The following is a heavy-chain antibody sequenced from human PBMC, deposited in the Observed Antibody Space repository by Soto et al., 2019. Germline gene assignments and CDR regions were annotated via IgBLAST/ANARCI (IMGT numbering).Heavy chain of an antibody. V-gene: IGHV3-48*01. J-gene: IGHJ6*02. D-gene: IGHD2-2*03. CDR1: GSTFSSYS. CDR3: ARFGYCSSTSCSRVIVSDYYYGMDV. CDR2: ISSSSSTI. Sequence: PGGSLRLSCAASGSTFSSYSMNWVRQAPGKGLEWVSYISSSSSTIYYADSVKGRFTISRDNAKNSLYLQMNSLRAEDTAVYYCARFGYCSSTSCSRVIVSDYYYGMDVWGQGTTVTVSS.